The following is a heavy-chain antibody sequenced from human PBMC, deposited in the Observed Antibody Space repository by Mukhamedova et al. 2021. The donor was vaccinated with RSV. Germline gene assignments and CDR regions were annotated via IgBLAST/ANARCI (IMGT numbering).Heavy chain of an antibody. Sequence: VKGRFTISRDNSKNTLYLQMNSLRAEDTAVFYCAQGPEYDFWSGYSNFDYSGQGTLATVSS. J-gene: IGHJ4*02. D-gene: IGHD3-3*01. CDR3: AQGPEYDFWSGYSNFDY. V-gene: IGHV3-23*01.